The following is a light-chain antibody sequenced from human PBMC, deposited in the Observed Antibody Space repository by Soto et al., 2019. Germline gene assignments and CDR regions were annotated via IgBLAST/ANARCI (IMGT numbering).Light chain of an antibody. V-gene: IGKV1-5*01. CDR3: QQYHSYPLT. J-gene: IGKJ4*01. CDR1: QSISSW. Sequence: DIQMTQSPSTLSASVGDRVTITCRASQSISSWLAWYQQKPGKAPKLLIYDASSLESGVPSRFSGSGSGTEFTLTISSLQAEDVATYFCQQYHSYPLTFGGGTKVDIK. CDR2: DAS.